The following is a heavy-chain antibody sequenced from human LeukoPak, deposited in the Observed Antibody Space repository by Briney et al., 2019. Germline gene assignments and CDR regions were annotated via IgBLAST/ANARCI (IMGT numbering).Heavy chain of an antibody. CDR3: AKGAASRGYTYVAN. Sequence: GGSLRLSCAASAFTFSPYAMIWVGQAPGKGLEWVSSVSGSGGSTYYAASVKGRFTISRDNSNNTLYLQMNSLRAEDTAVYYCAKGAASRGYTYVANWGQGTLVTVSS. V-gene: IGHV3-23*01. CDR2: VSGSGGST. CDR1: AFTFSPYA. J-gene: IGHJ4*02. D-gene: IGHD5-18*01.